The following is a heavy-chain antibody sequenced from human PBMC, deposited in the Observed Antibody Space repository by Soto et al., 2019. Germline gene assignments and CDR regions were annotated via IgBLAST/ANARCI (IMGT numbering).Heavy chain of an antibody. J-gene: IGHJ4*02. CDR1: GGSVSSGSYY. Sequence: SETLSLTCTVSGGSVSSGSYYWSWIRQPLGKGLEWIGYIYYSGSTNYNPSLKSRVTISVDTSKNQFSLKLSSVTAADTAVYYCARRHDYGDCIDYWGQGTLVTVSS. CDR2: IYYSGST. V-gene: IGHV4-61*01. D-gene: IGHD4-17*01. CDR3: ARRHDYGDCIDY.